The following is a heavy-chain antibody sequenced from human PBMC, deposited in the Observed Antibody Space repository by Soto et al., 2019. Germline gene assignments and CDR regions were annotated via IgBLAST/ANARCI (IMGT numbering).Heavy chain of an antibody. D-gene: IGHD1-26*01. CDR2: IIPILGIA. CDR3: ASSYSGSYSGVDY. J-gene: IGHJ4*02. Sequence: QVQLVQSGAEVKKPGSSVKVSCKASGGTFSSYTISWVRQAPGQGLEWMGRIIPILGIANYAQKFQGRVTTTADKSTSTAYMELSSLRSEDTAVYYCASSYSGSYSGVDYWGQGTLVTVSS. V-gene: IGHV1-69*02. CDR1: GGTFSSYT.